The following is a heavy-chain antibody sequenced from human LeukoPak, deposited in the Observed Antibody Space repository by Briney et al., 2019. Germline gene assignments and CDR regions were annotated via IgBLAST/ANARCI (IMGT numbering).Heavy chain of an antibody. V-gene: IGHV3-7*01. J-gene: IGHJ4*02. CDR2: IKQDGSEK. D-gene: IGHD2-15*01. CDR1: GFSFREFA. Sequence: GGSLRLSCTASGFSFREFAVTWVRQAPGKGLEWVANIKQDGSEKYYVDSVKGRFTISRDNAKNSLYLQMNSLRAEDTAVYYCARVGVVAAAQGEFDYWGQGTLVTVSS. CDR3: ARVGVVAAAQGEFDY.